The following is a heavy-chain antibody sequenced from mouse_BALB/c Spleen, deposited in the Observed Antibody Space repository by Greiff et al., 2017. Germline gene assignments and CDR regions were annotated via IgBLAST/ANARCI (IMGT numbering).Heavy chain of an antibody. CDR1: GFTFNTYA. CDR3: WYGNYNYAMDY. Sequence: EVKLVESGGGLVQPKGSLKLSCAASGFTFNTYAMNWVRQAPGKGLEWVARIRSKSNNYATYYADSVKDRFTISRDDSQSMLYLQMNNLKTEDTAMYYCWYGNYNYAMDYWGQGTSVTVSS. J-gene: IGHJ4*01. V-gene: IGHV10-1*02. D-gene: IGHD2-10*02. CDR2: IRSKSNNYAT.